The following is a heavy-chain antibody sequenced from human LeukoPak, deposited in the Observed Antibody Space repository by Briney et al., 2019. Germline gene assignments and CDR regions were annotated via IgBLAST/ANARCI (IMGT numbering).Heavy chain of an antibody. CDR1: GFTFSSYW. V-gene: IGHV3-7*03. CDR2: IKQDGSEK. J-gene: IGHJ4*02. Sequence: PGGSLRLSCAASGFTFSSYWMSWVRQAPGKGLEWVANIKQDGSEKYYVDSVKGRFTISRDNAKNSLYLQMNSLRAEDTAVYYCAKGLAYSNQNFDYWGQGTLVTVSS. D-gene: IGHD4-11*01. CDR3: AKGLAYSNQNFDY.